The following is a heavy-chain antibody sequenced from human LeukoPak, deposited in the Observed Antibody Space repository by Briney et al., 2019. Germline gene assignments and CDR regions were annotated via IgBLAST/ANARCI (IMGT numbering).Heavy chain of an antibody. Sequence: GGSLRLSCAASGSTFNTYAMSWVRQAPGKGLEWVSTISGSGGRTYYADSVKGRFTISRDNSKNTLYLQMNSLRAENTAIYYCAKHQQVYGDSLMDVWGQGTTVTVSS. CDR1: GSTFNTYA. D-gene: IGHD4-17*01. J-gene: IGHJ6*02. V-gene: IGHV3-23*01. CDR3: AKHQQVYGDSLMDV. CDR2: ISGSGGRT.